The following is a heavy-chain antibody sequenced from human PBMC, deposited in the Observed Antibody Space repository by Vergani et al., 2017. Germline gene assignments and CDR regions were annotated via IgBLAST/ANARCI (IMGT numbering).Heavy chain of an antibody. CDR1: GYTFTGYY. CDR2: INPNSGGT. J-gene: IGHJ4*02. D-gene: IGHD5-24*01. CDR3: ARGRRWLQFWYFDY. Sequence: QVQLVQSGAEVQKPGASVKFSCKASGYTFTGYYMHWVRQAPGQGLEWMVWINPNSGGTNYAQKFQGRVTMTRETSISSSYMELSRLRSDDTAVYYCARGRRWLQFWYFDYWGQGTLVTVSS. V-gene: IGHV1-2*02.